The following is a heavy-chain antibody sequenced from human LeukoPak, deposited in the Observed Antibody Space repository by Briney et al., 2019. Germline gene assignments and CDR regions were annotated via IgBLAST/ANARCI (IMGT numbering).Heavy chain of an antibody. CDR1: GGSFSGYY. D-gene: IGHD3-22*01. V-gene: IGHV3-23*01. Sequence: ETLSLTCAVYGGSFSGYYWSWIRQPPGKGLEWVSSIHPNGVNTHYADSVRGRFTISRDNSKNTLFLQMNSLRVEDTATYYCAKALYDSPLTGDPWGQGTLVTVSS. CDR2: IHPNGVNT. J-gene: IGHJ5*02. CDR3: AKALYDSPLTGDP.